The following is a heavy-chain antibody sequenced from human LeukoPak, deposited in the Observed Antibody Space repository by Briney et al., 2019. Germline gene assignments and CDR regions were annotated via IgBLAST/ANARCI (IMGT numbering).Heavy chain of an antibody. CDR1: GYSFTGYY. CDR3: ARMTYSTNWVDY. CDR2: INPNSGGT. J-gene: IGHJ4*02. D-gene: IGHD6-13*01. V-gene: IGHV1-2*02. Sequence: GASVKVSCKASGYSFTGYYIHWVRQAPGQGLEWMGWINPNSGGTNYAQKFQGRVTMTRDTSISTAYMELSRLKSDDTAVYYCARMTYSTNWVDYWGQGTLVTVSS.